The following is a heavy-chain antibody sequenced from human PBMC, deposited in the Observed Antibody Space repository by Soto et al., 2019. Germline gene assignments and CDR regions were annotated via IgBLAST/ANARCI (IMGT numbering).Heavy chain of an antibody. J-gene: IGHJ4*02. V-gene: IGHV4-39*01. D-gene: IGHD3-10*01. CDR2: IYYRGST. Sequence: SETLSLTCTVSGGSISSSSYYWGWIRQPPGKGLEWIGSIYYRGSTYYNPSLKSRVTISVDTSKNQFSLKLSSVTAADTAVYYCARQGGGSGSPFDYWGQGTLVTVSS. CDR3: ARQGGGSGSPFDY. CDR1: GGSISSSSYY.